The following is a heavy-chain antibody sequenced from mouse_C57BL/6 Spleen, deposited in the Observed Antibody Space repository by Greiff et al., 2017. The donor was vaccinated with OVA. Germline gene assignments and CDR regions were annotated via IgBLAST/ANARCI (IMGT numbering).Heavy chain of an antibody. V-gene: IGHV1-69*01. CDR3: ARGDYFSHYGYYFDY. J-gene: IGHJ2*01. Sequence: QVQLQQPGAELVMPGASVKLSCKASGYTFTSYWMHWVKQRPGQGLEWIGEIDPSDSYTNYNQKFKGKSTLTVDKSSSTAYMQLSSLTSEDSAVYYCARGDYFSHYGYYFDYWGQGTTLTVSS. CDR1: GYTFTSYW. CDR2: IDPSDSYT. D-gene: IGHD2-5*01.